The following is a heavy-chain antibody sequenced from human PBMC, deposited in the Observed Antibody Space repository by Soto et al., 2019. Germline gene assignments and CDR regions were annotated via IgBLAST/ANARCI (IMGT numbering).Heavy chain of an antibody. J-gene: IGHJ5*02. CDR1: GFTFSSYS. V-gene: IGHV3-21*01. Sequence: EVQLVESGGGLVKPGGSLRLSCEASGFTFSSYSMNWVRQAPGKGLEWVSSISSSSSYIYYADSVKGRFTISRDNAKNSLYLQMNSLRAEDTAMYYCARDYGAFVPTSDYDIFTGHPNQGEIWLDPWGQGTLVTVSS. CDR3: ARDYGAFVPTSDYDIFTGHPNQGEIWLDP. CDR2: ISSSSSYI. D-gene: IGHD3-9*01.